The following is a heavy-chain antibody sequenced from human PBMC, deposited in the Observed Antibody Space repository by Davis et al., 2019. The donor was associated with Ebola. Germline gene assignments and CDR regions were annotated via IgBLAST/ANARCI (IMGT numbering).Heavy chain of an antibody. V-gene: IGHV1-2*02. CDR2: ISLNSGST. J-gene: IGHJ4*02. D-gene: IGHD3-16*01. CDR1: GYTFTSYG. Sequence: ASVKVSCKASGYTFTSYGISWVRQAPGQGPEWMGWISLNSGSTKYSHKFQGRLTMTRDTSIKTAHMELSGLRSDDTAVYYCARDDKVMHFDYWGQGTLVTVSS. CDR3: ARDDKVMHFDY.